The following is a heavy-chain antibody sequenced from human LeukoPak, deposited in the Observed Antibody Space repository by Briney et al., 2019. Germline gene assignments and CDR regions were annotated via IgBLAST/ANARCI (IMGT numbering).Heavy chain of an antibody. CDR1: GGSFSGYY. Sequence: SETLSLTCAVYGGSFSGYYWSWIRQPPGKGLEWIGEINHSGSTNYNPSLKSRVTISVDTSKNQFSLKLSSVTAADTAVYYCARYDVGEGIRYFDYWGQGTLVTVSS. V-gene: IGHV4-34*01. CDR2: INHSGST. CDR3: ARYDVGEGIRYFDY. J-gene: IGHJ4*02. D-gene: IGHD1-1*01.